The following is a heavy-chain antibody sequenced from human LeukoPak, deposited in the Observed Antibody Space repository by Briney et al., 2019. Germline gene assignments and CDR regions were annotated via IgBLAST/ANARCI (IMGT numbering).Heavy chain of an antibody. CDR3: ARERPSKCYFDY. J-gene: IGHJ4*02. CDR1: GYTFINYY. CDR2: INPSAGNT. V-gene: IGHV1-46*01. Sequence: ASVKVSCKASGYTFINYYVHWVRQAPGQGREYMGIINPSAGNTNYAQKFQGRITMTRDTSTTTVYMELSSLVSEDTAVYYCARERPSKCYFDYWGQGTLVTVSS.